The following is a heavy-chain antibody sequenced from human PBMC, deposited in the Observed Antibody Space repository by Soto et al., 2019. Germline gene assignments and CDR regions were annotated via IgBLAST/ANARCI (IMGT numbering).Heavy chain of an antibody. J-gene: IGHJ6*02. D-gene: IGHD6-6*01. Sequence: LRRSCAPSRFTFSSYSMNCFRQAPGQGLEWVSYTTSSSTIYYAYSLKGRFTISRDNAKNSLYLQMNSLRDEDTAVYYCAREEAARTLYYYYGMDVWGQGTTVTVSS. CDR1: RFTFSSYS. V-gene: IGHV3-48*02. CDR3: AREEAARTLYYYYGMDV. CDR2: TTSSSTI.